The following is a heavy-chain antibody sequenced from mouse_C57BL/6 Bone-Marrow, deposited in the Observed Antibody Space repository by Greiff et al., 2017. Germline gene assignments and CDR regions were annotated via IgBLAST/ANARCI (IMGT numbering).Heavy chain of an antibody. D-gene: IGHD1-1*01. Sequence: VQLQQSGAELVRPGTSVKVSCKASGYAFTNYLIEWVKKRPGQGLEWIGVINPGSGGTNYNEKFKGKATLTADKSSSTAYMQLSSLTSEDSAVYFCARRGPITTVPYYFDYWGQGTTLTVSS. CDR3: ARRGPITTVPYYFDY. V-gene: IGHV1-54*01. CDR2: INPGSGGT. J-gene: IGHJ2*01. CDR1: GYAFTNYL.